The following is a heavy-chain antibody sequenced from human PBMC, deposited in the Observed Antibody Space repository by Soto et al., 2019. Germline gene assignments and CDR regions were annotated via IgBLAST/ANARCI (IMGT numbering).Heavy chain of an antibody. CDR2: IYYSGST. D-gene: IGHD6-13*01. CDR3: ARGGSSSWYNWFDP. Sequence: SETLSLTCTVSGGSISSYYWSWIRQPPGKGLEWIGYIYYSGSTNYNPSLKSRVTISVDTSKNQFSLKLSSVTAADTAVYYCARGGSSSWYNWFDPWGQGTLVTVSS. V-gene: IGHV4-59*01. CDR1: GGSISSYY. J-gene: IGHJ5*02.